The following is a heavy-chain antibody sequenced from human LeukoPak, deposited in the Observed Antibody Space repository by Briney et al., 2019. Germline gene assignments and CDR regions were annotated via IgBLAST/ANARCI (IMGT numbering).Heavy chain of an antibody. Sequence: PGGSLRLSCAASGFTFSSYRMNWVRQAPGKGLEWVSFISSSGTTIYYADSVKGRFTISRDNAKNSLYLQMNSLRAEDTAVYYCARAGPPHYYFDYWGQGTLVTVSS. J-gene: IGHJ4*02. V-gene: IGHV3-48*04. CDR1: GFTFSSYR. CDR3: ARAGPPHYYFDY. CDR2: ISSSGTTI.